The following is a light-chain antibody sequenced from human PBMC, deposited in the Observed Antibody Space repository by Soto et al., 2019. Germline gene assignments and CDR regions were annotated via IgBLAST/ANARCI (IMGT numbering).Light chain of an antibody. J-gene: IGKJ5*01. V-gene: IGKV3-11*01. Sequence: IVLTQSPATLSLSPGERATLSCRASESVRTSLAWYQQKPGQAPSLLIYGASKRATGIPARFSGSGSGTDFTLTISSLEPEDFAVYFCQQHNNWPTFGQGTRLEIK. CDR3: QQHNNWPT. CDR2: GAS. CDR1: ESVRTS.